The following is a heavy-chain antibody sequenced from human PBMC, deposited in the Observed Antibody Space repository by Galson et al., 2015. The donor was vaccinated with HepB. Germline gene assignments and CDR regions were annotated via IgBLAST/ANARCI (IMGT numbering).Heavy chain of an antibody. V-gene: IGHV1-69*01. CDR2: IIPIFGTA. CDR3: AREEYYDFWSGCYPPHYYYGMDV. Sequence: VSCKASGGTFSSYAISWVRQAPGQGLEWMGGIIPIFGTANYAQKFQGRVTITADESTSTAYMELSSLRSEDTAVYYCAREEYYDFWSGCYPPHYYYGMDVWGQGTTVTVSS. J-gene: IGHJ6*02. CDR1: GGTFSSYA. D-gene: IGHD3-3*01.